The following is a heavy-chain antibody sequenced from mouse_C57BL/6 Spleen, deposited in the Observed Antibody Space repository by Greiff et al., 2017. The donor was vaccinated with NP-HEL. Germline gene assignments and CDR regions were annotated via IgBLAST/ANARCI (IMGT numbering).Heavy chain of an antibody. V-gene: IGHV1-52*01. J-gene: IGHJ3*01. CDR3: ARKDDYDDGFAY. D-gene: IGHD2-4*01. CDR1: GYTFTSYW. Sequence: VQLQQSGAELVRPGSSVKLSCKASGYTFTSYWMHWVKQRPIQGLEWIGNIDPSDSETHYNQKFKDKATLTVDKSSSTAYMQLSSLTSEDSAVYYCARKDDYDDGFAYWGQGTLVTVSA. CDR2: IDPSDSET.